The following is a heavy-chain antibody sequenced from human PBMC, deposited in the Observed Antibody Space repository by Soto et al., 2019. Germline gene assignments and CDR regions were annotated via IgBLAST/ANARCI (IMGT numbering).Heavy chain of an antibody. CDR2: MSGSGGST. CDR1: GFTFSSYA. J-gene: IGHJ6*02. CDR3: AKETSSAAGYGMDV. D-gene: IGHD6-13*01. Sequence: GGSLRLSCAASGFTFSSYAMSWVRQAPGKGLEWVSDMSGSGGSTYYADSVKGRFTISRDISKNTLYLQMSSLRAEDTAVYYCAKETSSAAGYGMDVWGRGTTVTAP. V-gene: IGHV3-23*01.